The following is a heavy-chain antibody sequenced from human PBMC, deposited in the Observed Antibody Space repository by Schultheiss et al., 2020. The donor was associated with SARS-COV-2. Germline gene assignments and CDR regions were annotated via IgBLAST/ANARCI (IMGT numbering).Heavy chain of an antibody. V-gene: IGHV4-59*08. CDR3: ARHNLQFINYYYYYGMDV. Sequence: SETLSLTCTVSGGSISSYYWSWIRQPAGKGLEWIGYDCYNGSTNYNPSLKSRVTISLDTSKNQFFLTLSSVTAADTAVYYCARHNLQFINYYYYYGMDVWGQGTTVTVSS. D-gene: IGHD4-11*01. CDR1: GGSISSYY. J-gene: IGHJ6*02. CDR2: DCYNGST.